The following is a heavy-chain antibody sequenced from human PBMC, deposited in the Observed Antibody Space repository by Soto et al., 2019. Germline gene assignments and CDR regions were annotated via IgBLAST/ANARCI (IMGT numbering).Heavy chain of an antibody. V-gene: IGHV1-46*01. J-gene: IGHJ4*02. CDR3: ARRYGSCFDY. CDR1: GCTFTSYY. Sequence: ASVKVSCKASGCTFTSYYMHWVRQAPGQGLEWMGIINPSGGSTNYNPSLKSRVTISVDTSKNQFSLKLSSVTAADTAVYYCARRYGSCFDYWGQGTLVTVSS. CDR2: INPSGGST. D-gene: IGHD5-18*01.